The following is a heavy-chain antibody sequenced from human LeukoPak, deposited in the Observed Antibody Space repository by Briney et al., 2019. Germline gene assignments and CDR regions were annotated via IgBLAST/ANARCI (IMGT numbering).Heavy chain of an antibody. Sequence: PGGSLRLSCAASGFTFSDYYMSWIRQAPGKGLEWVSYISSSGSTIYYADSVKGRFTISRDNSKNTLYLQMNSLRVEDTAVYYCALCTSCYTYYYYYMDVWGKGTTVTVS. D-gene: IGHD2-2*01. V-gene: IGHV3-11*04. CDR1: GFTFSDYY. CDR2: ISSSGSTI. J-gene: IGHJ6*03. CDR3: ALCTSCYTYYYYYMDV.